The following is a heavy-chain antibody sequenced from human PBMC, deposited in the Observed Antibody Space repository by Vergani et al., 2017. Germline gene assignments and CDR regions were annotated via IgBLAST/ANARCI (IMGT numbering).Heavy chain of an antibody. J-gene: IGHJ4*02. Sequence: QLQLQESGPGLVKPSETLSLTCTVSGGSLSSSTYYWGWIRQPPGKGLEWIGSIYYSGSTYYNPSLKSRVTISVDTSKNHFSLKLSSVTAADTAVYYCARQARYYYDSSGDFDYWGQGTLVTVSS. CDR3: ARQARYYYDSSGDFDY. D-gene: IGHD3-22*01. CDR2: IYYSGST. V-gene: IGHV4-39*01. CDR1: GGSLSSSTYY.